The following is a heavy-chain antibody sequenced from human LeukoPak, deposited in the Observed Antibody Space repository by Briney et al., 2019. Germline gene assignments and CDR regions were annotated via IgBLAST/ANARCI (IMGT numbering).Heavy chain of an antibody. Sequence: GGSLRLSCAASGFTFSSYAMHWVRQAPGKGLEWVAVISYDGSNKYYADSVKGRFTISRDNSKNTLYLQMNSLSAEDTAVYYCARDLRLGSLDYWGQGTLVTVSS. J-gene: IGHJ4*02. V-gene: IGHV3-30-3*01. CDR2: ISYDGSNK. CDR3: ARDLRLGSLDY. D-gene: IGHD7-27*01. CDR1: GFTFSSYA.